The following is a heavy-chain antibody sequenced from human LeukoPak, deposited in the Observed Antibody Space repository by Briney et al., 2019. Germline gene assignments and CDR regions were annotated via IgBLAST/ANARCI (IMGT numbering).Heavy chain of an antibody. CDR3: SGYSSGWTYYFDY. D-gene: IGHD6-19*01. CDR1: GFTFSSYS. CDR2: ISSSSSYI. V-gene: IGHV3-21*01. J-gene: IGHJ4*02. Sequence: GGSLRLSCAASGFTFSSYSINWVRQAPGKGLEWVSSISSSSSYIYYADSVKGRFTISRDNAKNSLYLQMNSLRAEDTAVYYCSGYSSGWTYYFDYWGQGTLVTVSS.